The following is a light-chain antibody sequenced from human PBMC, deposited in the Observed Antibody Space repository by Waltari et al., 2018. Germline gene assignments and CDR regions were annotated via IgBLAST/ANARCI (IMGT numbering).Light chain of an antibody. V-gene: IGKV3-11*01. CDR3: QQRIDSFS. J-gene: IGKJ2*03. Sequence: EIVLTRSPATLSLSPGERATLSCRASQSLSNILAWYQQKPGQAPRLLIYDASNSATDPPARFSGSGSGTDFTLTISSLEPEDFAVYYCQQRIDSFSFGQGTKLQIK. CDR2: DAS. CDR1: QSLSNI.